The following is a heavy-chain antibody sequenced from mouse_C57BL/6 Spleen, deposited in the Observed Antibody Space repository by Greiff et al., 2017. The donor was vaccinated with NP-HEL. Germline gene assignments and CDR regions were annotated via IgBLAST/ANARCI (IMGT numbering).Heavy chain of an antibody. Sequence: EVMLVESEGGLVQPGSSMKLSCTASGFTFSDYYMAWVRQVPEKGLEWVANINYDGSSTYYLDSLKSRFIISRDNAKNILYLQMSSLKSEDTATYYCARERRAMDYWGQGTSVTVSS. CDR3: ARERRAMDY. CDR1: GFTFSDYY. CDR2: INYDGSST. V-gene: IGHV5-16*01. J-gene: IGHJ4*01.